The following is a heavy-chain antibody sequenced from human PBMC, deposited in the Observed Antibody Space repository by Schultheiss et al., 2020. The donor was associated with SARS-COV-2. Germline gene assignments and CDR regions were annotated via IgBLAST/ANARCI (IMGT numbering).Heavy chain of an antibody. CDR1: GGSISSGGYY. CDR3: ARDRGSGYGHFDY. J-gene: IGHJ4*02. V-gene: IGHV4-31*03. Sequence: SETLSLTCTVSGGSISSGGYYWSWIRQHPGKGLEWIGYTYYSGSTYYNPSLKSRVTISVDTSKNQFSLKLTSVTAADAAVYYCARDRGSGYGHFDYWGQGTLVTVSS. CDR2: TYYSGST. D-gene: IGHD5-12*01.